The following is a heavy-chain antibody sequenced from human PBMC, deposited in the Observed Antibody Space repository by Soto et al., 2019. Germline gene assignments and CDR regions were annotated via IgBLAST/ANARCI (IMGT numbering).Heavy chain of an antibody. CDR3: ARSYRRYCSGGSCYSYYYYYMDV. Sequence: SETLSLTCTVSGGSISTSSYYWGWIRQPPGKGLEWIGSFYYSGRTYYNPSLKSRVTISVDTSKSQFSLKLSSVTAADTAVYYCARSYRRYCSGGSCYSYYYYYMDVWGKGTTVTVSS. CDR1: GGSISTSSYY. J-gene: IGHJ6*03. CDR2: FYYSGRT. V-gene: IGHV4-39*01. D-gene: IGHD2-15*01.